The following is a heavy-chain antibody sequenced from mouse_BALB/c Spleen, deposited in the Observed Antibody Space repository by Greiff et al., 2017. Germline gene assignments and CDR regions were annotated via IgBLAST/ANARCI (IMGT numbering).Heavy chain of an antibody. D-gene: IGHD2-4*01. CDR1: GFTFSSYT. CDR2: ISSGGSYT. J-gene: IGHJ4*01. CDR3: ARSGDYEGDY. Sequence: EVKVVESGGGLVKPGGSLKLSCAASGFTFSSYTMSWVRQTPEKRLEWVATISSGGSYTYYPDSVKGRFTISRDNAKNTLYLQMSSLKSEDTAMYYCARSGDYEGDYWGQGTSVTVSS. V-gene: IGHV5-6-4*01.